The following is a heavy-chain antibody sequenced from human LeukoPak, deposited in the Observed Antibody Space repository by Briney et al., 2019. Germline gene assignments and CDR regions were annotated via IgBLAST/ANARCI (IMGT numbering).Heavy chain of an antibody. D-gene: IGHD4-17*01. V-gene: IGHV3-48*01. J-gene: IGHJ4*02. CDR2: ISGSSSFI. Sequence: GGSLRLSCAASGFTFRTYSMNWVRQAPGKGLEWVSYISGSSSFIYYAESVKGRFTISRDNAKNSLYLQMNSLRAEDTAVYYCARVDYGDYAGEDYWGQGTLVTVSS. CDR3: ARVDYGDYAGEDY. CDR1: GFTFRTYS.